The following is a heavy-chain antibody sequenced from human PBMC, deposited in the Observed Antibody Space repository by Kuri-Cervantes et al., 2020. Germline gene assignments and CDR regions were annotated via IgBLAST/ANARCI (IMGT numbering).Heavy chain of an antibody. D-gene: IGHD4-17*01. J-gene: IGHJ3*02. CDR1: GGTFSSYA. Sequence: SVKVSCKASGGTFSSYAISWVRQAPGQGLEWMGGIIPIFGTTHYAQKFQGRVTITGNNSTSTAYMELSSLRSEDTAVYYCARGGPSFDYGTGGDAFDTWGQGTMVTVSS. CDR2: IIPIFGTT. CDR3: ARGGPSFDYGTGGDAFDT. V-gene: IGHV1-69*06.